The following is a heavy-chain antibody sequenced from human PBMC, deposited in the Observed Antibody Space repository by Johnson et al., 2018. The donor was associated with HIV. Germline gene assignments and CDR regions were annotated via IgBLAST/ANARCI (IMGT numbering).Heavy chain of an antibody. J-gene: IGHJ3*02. CDR3: ARVQWLILDAFDI. CDR2: ISYDGSEK. V-gene: IGHV3-30*04. D-gene: IGHD6-19*01. CDR1: GFTFSSYA. Sequence: VQLVESGGGVVQPWMSLRLSCAASGFTFSSYAMHWVRQAPGKGLEWVAVISYDGSEKLFADSVKGRFTISRDNSKNTLYLQMNSLRAEDTAVYYCARVQWLILDAFDIWGQGTMVTVSS.